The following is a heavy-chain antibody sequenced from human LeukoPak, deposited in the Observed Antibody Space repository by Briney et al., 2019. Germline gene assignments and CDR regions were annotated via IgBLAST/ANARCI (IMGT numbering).Heavy chain of an antibody. CDR3: ARTKISHDILTGYSHVDYFDY. Sequence: PGGSLRLSCAASGFTFSSYSMNWVRQAPGKGLEWVSSISSSSDYIFYADSVKGRFSISRDNADNSLYLQMNSLRAEDTAVYYCARTKISHDILTGYSHVDYFDYWGQGTLVTVSS. V-gene: IGHV3-21*04. J-gene: IGHJ4*02. D-gene: IGHD3-9*01. CDR1: GFTFSSYS. CDR2: ISSSSDYI.